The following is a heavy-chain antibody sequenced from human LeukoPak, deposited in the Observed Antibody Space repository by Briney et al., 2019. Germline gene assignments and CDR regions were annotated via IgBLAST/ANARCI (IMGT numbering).Heavy chain of an antibody. D-gene: IGHD2-2*01. Sequence: LSLTCTVSGGSVSSSSYYWGWIRQPPGKGLGWISFISSRGTTTDYADSVKGRFTISRDNAKSTLFLQMNSLRAEDTAVYYCARDRGSNNYFDHWGQGTLVTVSS. J-gene: IGHJ4*02. CDR1: GGSVSSSSYY. V-gene: IGHV3-11*01. CDR3: ARDRGSNNYFDH. CDR2: ISSRGTTT.